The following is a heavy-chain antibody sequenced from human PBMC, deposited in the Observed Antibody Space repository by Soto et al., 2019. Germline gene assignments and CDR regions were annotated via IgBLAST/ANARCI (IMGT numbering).Heavy chain of an antibody. CDR2: ISGRGGST. V-gene: IGHV3-23*01. Sequence: EVQLLESGGGLVQPGGSLRVSCAASGFTFSDYAMTWVRQAPGKGLEWVSVISGRGGSTYYADSVKGRFTISRDNSKNTLFLQLDGLRAEDTAVYYCAKGGEAVAGPLFDYWGQGTPVTVSS. J-gene: IGHJ4*02. CDR1: GFTFSDYA. CDR3: AKGGEAVAGPLFDY. D-gene: IGHD6-19*01.